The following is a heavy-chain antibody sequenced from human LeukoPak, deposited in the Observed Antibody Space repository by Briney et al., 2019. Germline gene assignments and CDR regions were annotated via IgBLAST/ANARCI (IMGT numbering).Heavy chain of an antibody. Sequence: SKTLSLTCTVSGGSISSYYWSWIRQPPGKGLEWIGYIYYSGSTNYNPSLKSRVTISVDTSKNQFSLKLSSVTAADTAVYYCAGGAGYSYVPFDYWGQGTLVTVSS. CDR3: AGGAGYSYVPFDY. D-gene: IGHD5-18*01. CDR1: GGSISSYY. V-gene: IGHV4-59*01. CDR2: IYYSGST. J-gene: IGHJ4*02.